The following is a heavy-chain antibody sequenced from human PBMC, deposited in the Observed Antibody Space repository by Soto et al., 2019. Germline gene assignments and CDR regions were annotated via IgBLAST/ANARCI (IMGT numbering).Heavy chain of an antibody. V-gene: IGHV4-59*01. D-gene: IGHD5-18*01. CDR1: GGSISRYY. Sequence: SETLSLTCTVSGGSISRYYWSWIRQPPGKGLEWIGYVYYSGTTNYNPSLRSRVTIPVDTSNNQFSLRLSSVTAADTAVYYCSRAPSAYSRGYGMDVWGQGTTVTVSS. CDR2: VYYSGTT. J-gene: IGHJ6*02. CDR3: SRAPSAYSRGYGMDV.